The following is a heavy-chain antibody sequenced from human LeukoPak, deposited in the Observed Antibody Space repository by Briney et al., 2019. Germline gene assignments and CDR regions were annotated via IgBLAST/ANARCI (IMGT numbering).Heavy chain of an antibody. D-gene: IGHD5-24*01. J-gene: IGHJ6*02. CDR1: GGSISNYY. V-gene: IGHV4-4*07. Sequence: SETLSLTCTVSGGSISNYYWTWIRQPAEKGLEWIGRIYTSGSTNYNPPLKSRVTMSVDTSKNQFSLKLSSVTAADTAVYYCARDGDGYNRDYYYYAMDVWGQGTTVTVSS. CDR2: IYTSGST. CDR3: ARDGDGYNRDYYYYAMDV.